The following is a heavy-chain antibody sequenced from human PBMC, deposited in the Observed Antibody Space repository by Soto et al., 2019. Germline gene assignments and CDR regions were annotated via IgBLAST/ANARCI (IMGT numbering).Heavy chain of an antibody. V-gene: IGHV4-30-4*01. CDR3: ARCICPELASSGYFQGRSVAN. D-gene: IGHD3-3*01. CDR1: GGSISSVDYF. Sequence: QVQLQESGPGLVKPSQTLSLTCTVSGGSISSVDYFWTWLRQPPGKGLEWVADIYNNGHTYQASSLKGRLSFSVVTSKSQVALRLSSVPGSDSGAYYCARCICPELASSGYFQGRSVANWGLASVVTVSS. CDR2: IYNNGHT. J-gene: IGHJ4*02.